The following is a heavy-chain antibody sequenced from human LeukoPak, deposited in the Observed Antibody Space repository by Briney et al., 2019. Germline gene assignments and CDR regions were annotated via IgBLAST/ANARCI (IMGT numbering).Heavy chain of an antibody. CDR2: ISDDGSNR. J-gene: IGHJ6*04. D-gene: IGHD6-6*01. Sequence: GRSLRLSCTASGFTFRNYAMHWVRQAPGKGLEWVAVISDDGSNRYYADSVKGRFTISRDNSKNTLYLQMNSLRAEDTAVYYCASEPTIAARPADAWGKGTTVTVSS. CDR1: GFTFRNYA. V-gene: IGHV3-30*01. CDR3: ASEPTIAARPADA.